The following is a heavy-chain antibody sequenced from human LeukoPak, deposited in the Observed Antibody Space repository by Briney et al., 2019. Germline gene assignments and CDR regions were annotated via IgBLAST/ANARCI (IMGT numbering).Heavy chain of an antibody. CDR1: GFTFSSYA. J-gene: IGHJ5*02. Sequence: GGSLRLSCAASGFTFSSYAMSWVRQAPGKGLEWVSAISGSGGSTYYADSVKGRFTISRDNSKNTLYLQMNSLRAEDTAVYYCAKDAYYDYVWGSSRLDPWGQGTLVTVSS. D-gene: IGHD3-16*01. V-gene: IGHV3-23*01. CDR2: ISGSGGST. CDR3: AKDAYYDYVWGSSRLDP.